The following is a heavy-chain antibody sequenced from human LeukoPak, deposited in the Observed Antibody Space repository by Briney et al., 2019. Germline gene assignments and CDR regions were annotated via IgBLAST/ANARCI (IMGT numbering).Heavy chain of an antibody. Sequence: PGGSLRLSCAASGFTFSSYAMSWVRQAPGKGLEWVSAISCSGGSTYYADSVKGRFTISRDNSKNTLYLQMNSLRAEDTAVYYCAKLVFYYDSSGLLGIDAFDIWGQGTMVTVSS. D-gene: IGHD3-22*01. V-gene: IGHV3-23*01. CDR2: ISCSGGST. J-gene: IGHJ3*02. CDR3: AKLVFYYDSSGLLGIDAFDI. CDR1: GFTFSSYA.